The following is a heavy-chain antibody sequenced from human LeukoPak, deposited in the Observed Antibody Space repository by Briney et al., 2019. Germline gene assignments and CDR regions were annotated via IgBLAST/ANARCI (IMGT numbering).Heavy chain of an antibody. CDR2: ISGSGGST. Sequence: PGGSLRLSCAASGFTFSSYAMSWARLAPGKRLECVSAISGSGGSTYYADSVKGRLTISRDNSKYTLYLQMNSLRAEDTAVYYCAKDRLGVPYYWGQGTLVTVSS. D-gene: IGHD2-8*02. CDR1: GFTFSSYA. CDR3: AKDRLGVPYY. V-gene: IGHV3-23*01. J-gene: IGHJ4*02.